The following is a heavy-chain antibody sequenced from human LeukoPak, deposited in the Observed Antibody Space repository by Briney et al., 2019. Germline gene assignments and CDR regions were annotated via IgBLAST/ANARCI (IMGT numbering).Heavy chain of an antibody. Sequence: SETLSHACTVSGGSISSYYWSWIRQPPRKGLEWIGDVDHTGSTKFNPSLNGRVSISRDTSNNFFSLRLRSVTAADTAVYFCARGRVSSSTWYSTYYYFFYMDFWGKGTTVTVSS. J-gene: IGHJ6*03. CDR3: ARGRVSSSTWYSTYYYFFYMDF. CDR2: VDHTGST. D-gene: IGHD4-11*01. V-gene: IGHV4-59*01. CDR1: GGSISSYY.